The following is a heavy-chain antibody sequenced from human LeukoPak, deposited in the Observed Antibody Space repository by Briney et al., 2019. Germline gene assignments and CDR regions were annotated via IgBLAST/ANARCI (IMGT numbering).Heavy chain of an antibody. CDR1: GGSISSSSYY. D-gene: IGHD6-13*01. CDR2: IYYSGST. CDR3: ARLNWAAAGRVDY. Sequence: SETLSLTCTVSGGSISSSSYYWGWIRQPPGKGLEWIGYIYYSGSTNYNPSLKSRVTISVDTSKNQFSLKLSSVTAADTAVYYCARLNWAAAGRVDYWGQGTLVTVSS. V-gene: IGHV4-61*05. J-gene: IGHJ4*02.